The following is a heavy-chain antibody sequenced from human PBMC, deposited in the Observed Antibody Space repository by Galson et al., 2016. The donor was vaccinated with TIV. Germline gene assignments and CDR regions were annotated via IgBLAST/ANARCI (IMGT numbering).Heavy chain of an antibody. J-gene: IGHJ6*02. CDR3: AGGRRLALENVYYVGMDV. V-gene: IGHV3-48*02. CDR1: GFTFSECS. CDR2: ISTSGYVK. D-gene: IGHD3-16*01. Sequence: SLRLSCAASGFTFSECSFNWVRQAPGKGLEWVAYISTSGYVKYYADSVKGRFTSFRDNAQNSLYLQMNSLSDEDSGVYYCAGGRRLALENVYYVGMDVWGQGATVTVSS.